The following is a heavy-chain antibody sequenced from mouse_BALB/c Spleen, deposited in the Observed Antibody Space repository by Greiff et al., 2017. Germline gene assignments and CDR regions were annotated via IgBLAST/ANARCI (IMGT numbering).Heavy chain of an antibody. CDR2: IDPANGNT. CDR3: ARDRYDVWCAY. CDR1: GFNIKDTY. Sequence: VHVKQTGAELVKPGASVKLSCTAFGFNIKDTYMHRVKQRPEQGLGWIGRIDPANGNTKYDPKFQGKATITADTSSNTAYLQLSSLTSEDTAVYYCARDRYDVWCAYWGQGTLVTVSA. V-gene: IGHV14-3*02. J-gene: IGHJ3*01. D-gene: IGHD2-14*01.